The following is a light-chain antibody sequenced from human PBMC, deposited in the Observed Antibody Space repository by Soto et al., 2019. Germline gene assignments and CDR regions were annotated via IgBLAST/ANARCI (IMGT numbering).Light chain of an antibody. CDR3: MQGTHWPWT. Sequence: DVVMTQSPLSLPVTLGQPASISCRSSQSPLYSDGNTYLSWFQQRPGQSPRRLIYKVSNRDSGVPDRFSSSGSGTDFTLKISRVEAEDVGVYYCMQGTHWPWTFGQGTKV. J-gene: IGKJ1*01. CDR1: QSPLYSDGNTY. V-gene: IGKV2-30*01. CDR2: KVS.